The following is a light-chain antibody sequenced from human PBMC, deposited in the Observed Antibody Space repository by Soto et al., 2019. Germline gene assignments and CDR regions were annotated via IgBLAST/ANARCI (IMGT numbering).Light chain of an antibody. V-gene: IGLV4-69*01. CDR3: QTWGTGNVV. CDR2: LNSDGSH. J-gene: IGLJ2*01. Sequence: QSVLTQSPSASASLGASVKLTCTLSSGHSSYAIAWHQQQPEKGPRYLMKLNSDGSHTKGDGIPDRFSGSSSGAERSLTISSLQAEDEAYYYCQTWGTGNVVFGGGTKLTVL. CDR1: SGHSSYA.